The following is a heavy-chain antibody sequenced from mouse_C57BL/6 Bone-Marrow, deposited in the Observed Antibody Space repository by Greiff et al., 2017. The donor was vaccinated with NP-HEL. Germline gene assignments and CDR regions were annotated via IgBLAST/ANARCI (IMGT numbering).Heavy chain of an antibody. Sequence: VKLMESGAELARPGASVKLSCKASGYTFTSYGISWVKQRTGQGLEWIGEIYPRSGNTYYNEKFKGKATLTADKSSSTAYMELRSLTSEDSAVYFCARRGYYYGSSYYWYFDVWGTGTTVTVSS. CDR2: IYPRSGNT. V-gene: IGHV1-81*01. J-gene: IGHJ1*03. CDR1: GYTFTSYG. D-gene: IGHD1-1*01. CDR3: ARRGYYYGSSYYWYFDV.